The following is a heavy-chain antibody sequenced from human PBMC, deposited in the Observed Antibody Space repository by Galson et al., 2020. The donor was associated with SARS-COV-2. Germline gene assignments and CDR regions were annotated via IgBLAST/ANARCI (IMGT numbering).Heavy chain of an antibody. CDR1: GGSISSYY. Sequence: ETSETLSLTCTVSGGSISSYYWSWIRQPPGKGLEWIGYIYYSGSTNYNPSLKSRVPISVDTSKNQFSLKLSPVTAADTAVYYCARAWRTTIFGVVGAFDIWGQGTMVTVSS. J-gene: IGHJ3*02. V-gene: IGHV4-59*01. CDR3: ARAWRTTIFGVVGAFDI. D-gene: IGHD3-3*01. CDR2: IYYSGST.